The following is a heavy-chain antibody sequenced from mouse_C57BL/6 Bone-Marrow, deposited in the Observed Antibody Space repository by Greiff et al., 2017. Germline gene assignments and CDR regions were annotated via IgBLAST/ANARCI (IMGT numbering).Heavy chain of an antibody. V-gene: IGHV1-61*01. CDR3: ASSTKLPYDYAMDY. CDR1: GYTFTSYW. CDR2: IYPSDSET. Sequence: QVQLQQPGAELVRPGSSVKLSCKASGYTFTSYWMDWVKQRPGQGLEWIGNIYPSDSETHYNQKLKDKATLTVDKSSSTAYMQLSILTSEDSAVYYCASSTKLPYDYAMDYWGQGTSVTVSS. D-gene: IGHD2-1*01. J-gene: IGHJ4*01.